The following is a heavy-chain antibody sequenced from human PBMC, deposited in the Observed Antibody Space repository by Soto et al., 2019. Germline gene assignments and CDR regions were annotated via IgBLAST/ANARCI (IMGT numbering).Heavy chain of an antibody. V-gene: IGHV1-2*06. J-gene: IGHJ5*02. Sequence: GASVKVSCKASGYTFTNYYIHWVRQAPGQGLEWVGLINPKTGTTNDAPKFQGRVTMTSDTSTSTAYMELSSLRSEDTAVYYCARDTDPHWFDPWGQGTLVTVSS. CDR1: GYTFTNYY. CDR3: ARDTDPHWFDP. CDR2: INPKTGTT. D-gene: IGHD4-17*01.